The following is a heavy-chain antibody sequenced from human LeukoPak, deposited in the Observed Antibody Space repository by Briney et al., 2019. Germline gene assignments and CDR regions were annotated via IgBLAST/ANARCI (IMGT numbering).Heavy chain of an antibody. J-gene: IGHJ4*02. V-gene: IGHV6-1*01. CDR2: TYYRSKWYT. CDR1: GDSVSTNSAA. Sequence: SQTLSLTCAISGDSVSTNSAAWAWIRQSPSRGLEWLGRTYYRSKWYTDYAFSVKSRITINPDTSKNQFSLQLNSVTPEDTAVCYCARGPRYCSGTSCQSYFDYWGQGTLVTVSS. CDR3: ARGPRYCSGTSCQSYFDY. D-gene: IGHD2-2*01.